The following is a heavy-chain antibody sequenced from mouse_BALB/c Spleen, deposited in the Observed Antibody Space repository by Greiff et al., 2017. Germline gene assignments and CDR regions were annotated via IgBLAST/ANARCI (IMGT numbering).Heavy chain of an antibody. CDR2: INPSTGYT. J-gene: IGHJ3*01. Sequence: QVQLQQSGAELAKPGASVKMSCKASGYTFTSYWMHWVHQRPGQGLEWIGYINPSTGYTEYNQKFKDKATLTADKSSSTAYMQLSSLTSEDSAVYYCARDYYGSSSAWFAYWGQGTLVTVSA. CDR3: ARDYYGSSSAWFAY. CDR1: GYTFTSYW. D-gene: IGHD1-1*01. V-gene: IGHV1-7*01.